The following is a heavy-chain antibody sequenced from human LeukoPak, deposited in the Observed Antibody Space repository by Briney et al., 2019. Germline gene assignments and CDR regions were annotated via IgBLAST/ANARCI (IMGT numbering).Heavy chain of an antibody. Sequence: ASVKVSCKASGYTFTGYYMHWVRQAPGQGLEWMGWINPNSGGTNYAQKFQGRVTMTRDTSISTAYMELSRLRSDDTAVYYCARDVGATLFPLDYWGQGTLVTVSS. CDR3: ARDVGATLFPLDY. D-gene: IGHD1-26*01. CDR2: INPNSGGT. CDR1: GYTFTGYY. V-gene: IGHV1-2*02. J-gene: IGHJ4*02.